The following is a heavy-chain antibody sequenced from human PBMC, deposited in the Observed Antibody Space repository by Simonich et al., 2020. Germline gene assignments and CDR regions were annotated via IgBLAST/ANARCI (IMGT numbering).Heavy chain of an antibody. CDR1: GFTFSSYC. CDR3: ARDRYCSGGSCYYFDY. D-gene: IGHD2-15*01. V-gene: IGHV3-33*01. Sequence: QVQLVESGGGVVQPGRSLRLSCAASGFTFSSYCMHWVRQAPGKGLEWVAVIWYDGSNKYYADSVKGRFTIYRDNSKNTLYLQMNSLRAEDTAVYYCARDRYCSGGSCYYFDYWGQGTLVTVSS. CDR2: IWYDGSNK. J-gene: IGHJ4*02.